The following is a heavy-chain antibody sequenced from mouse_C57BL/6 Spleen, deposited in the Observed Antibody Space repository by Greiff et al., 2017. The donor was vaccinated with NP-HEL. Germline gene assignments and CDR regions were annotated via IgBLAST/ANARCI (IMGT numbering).Heavy chain of an antibody. Sequence: LVESGAELARPGASVKLSCKASGYTFTSYGISWVKQRTGQGLEWIGEIYPRSGNTYYNEKFKGKATLTADKSSSTAYMELRSLTSEDSAVYFCARLSYYGSSYPYFDVWGTGTTVTVSS. CDR1: GYTFTSYG. D-gene: IGHD1-1*01. CDR2: IYPRSGNT. V-gene: IGHV1-81*01. CDR3: ARLSYYGSSYPYFDV. J-gene: IGHJ1*03.